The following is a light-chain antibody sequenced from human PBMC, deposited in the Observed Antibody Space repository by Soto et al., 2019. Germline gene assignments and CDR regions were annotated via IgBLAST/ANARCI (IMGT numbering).Light chain of an antibody. CDR1: QSISSNY. Sequence: EIVLTQSPGTLSLSPGQRATLSCRASQSISSNYLAWYQQKPGQAPRLLIYGISKRATDIPDRFSGSGSGTDFTLTISRLEPEDFAVYYCQQYGSPPITFGQGTRLEIK. J-gene: IGKJ5*01. CDR2: GIS. CDR3: QQYGSPPIT. V-gene: IGKV3-20*01.